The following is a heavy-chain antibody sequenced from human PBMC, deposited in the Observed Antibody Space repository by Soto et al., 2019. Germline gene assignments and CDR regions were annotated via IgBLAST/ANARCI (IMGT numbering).Heavy chain of an antibody. CDR3: AKGAVAGTPTSYYYYGMAV. CDR2: IIPIFGTV. CDR1: GGTFRTYA. J-gene: IGHJ6*02. V-gene: IGHV1-69*12. D-gene: IGHD6-19*01. Sequence: QVQLLQSGAEVKKPGSSVRVSCEASGGTFRTYAISWVRQAPGQGLEWMGEIIPIFGTVNYAQKFQGRVTMTADESTTTVYMDLRSLRSEDTAVYYCAKGAVAGTPTSYYYYGMAVWGQGTTVTVSS.